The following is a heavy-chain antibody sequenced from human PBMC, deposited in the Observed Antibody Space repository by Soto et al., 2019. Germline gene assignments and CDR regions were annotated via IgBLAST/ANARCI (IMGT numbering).Heavy chain of an antibody. J-gene: IGHJ5*02. D-gene: IGHD6-6*01. V-gene: IGHV1-18*04. CDR1: GYTFTSYG. CDR2: ISAYNGNT. Sequence: QVQLVQSGAEVKKPGASVKVSCKASGYTFTSYGISWVRQAPGQGREWMGWISAYNGNTNYAQKLQGRVTMTTDTATSTAHMELRSLRSDDTAVYYWARGESIEARTRLHWFDPWGQGTLVTVSS. CDR3: ARGESIEARTRLHWFDP.